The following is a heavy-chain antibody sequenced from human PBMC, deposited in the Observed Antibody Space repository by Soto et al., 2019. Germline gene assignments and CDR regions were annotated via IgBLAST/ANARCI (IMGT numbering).Heavy chain of an antibody. J-gene: IGHJ3*02. D-gene: IGHD3-22*01. CDR3: ARGAPMIVVVISDAFDI. CDR1: GGTFSSYA. V-gene: IGHV1-69*13. Sequence: GASVKVSCKASGGTFSSYAISWVRQAPGQGLEWMGGIIPIFGTANYAQKFQGRVTITADESTSTAYMELSSLRSEDTAVYYCARGAPMIVVVISDAFDIWGQGTMVTVSS. CDR2: IIPIFGTA.